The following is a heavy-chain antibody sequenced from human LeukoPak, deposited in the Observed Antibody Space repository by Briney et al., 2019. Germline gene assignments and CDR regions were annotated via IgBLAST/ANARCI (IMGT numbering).Heavy chain of an antibody. CDR1: GFTFSSYW. D-gene: IGHD5-18*01. CDR2: INSDGSST. J-gene: IGHJ4*02. Sequence: PGGSLRLSCAASGFTFSSYWMHWVRQAPGKGLVWVSRINSDGSSTSYADSVKGRFSISRDNAKNTLYLQMNSLRAEDTAVYYCARDADTGYSYGSGFDYWGQGTLVTVSS. V-gene: IGHV3-74*01. CDR3: ARDADTGYSYGSGFDY.